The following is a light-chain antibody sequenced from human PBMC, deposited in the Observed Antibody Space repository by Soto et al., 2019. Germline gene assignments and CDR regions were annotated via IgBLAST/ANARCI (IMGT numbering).Light chain of an antibody. V-gene: IGKV1-39*01. CDR1: ESISHY. CDR2: AAS. CDR3: QQSYSSPPT. J-gene: IGKJ2*01. Sequence: DIQMPQSPSSLSASVGDRVPITCRASESISHYLNWYQHKPGKAPNLLIYAASTLQSGVPSRFSGSRSGTDFTLTITHLQPEDFASYYCQQSYSSPPTFGQGTKLEIK.